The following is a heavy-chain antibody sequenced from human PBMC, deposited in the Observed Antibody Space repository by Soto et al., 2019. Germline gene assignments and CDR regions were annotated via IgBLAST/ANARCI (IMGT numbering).Heavy chain of an antibody. Sequence: EAGPPLGNPTQTLTLTCTFSGFSLSTSGMCVSWIRQPPGKALEWLALIDWDDDKYYSTSLKTRLTISKDTSKNQVVLTMTNMDPVDTATYYCARIRFGGYYFDYWGQGTLVTLSS. V-gene: IGHV2-70*01. J-gene: IGHJ4*02. CDR1: GFSLSTSGMC. CDR2: IDWDDDK. CDR3: ARIRFGGYYFDY. D-gene: IGHD3-10*01.